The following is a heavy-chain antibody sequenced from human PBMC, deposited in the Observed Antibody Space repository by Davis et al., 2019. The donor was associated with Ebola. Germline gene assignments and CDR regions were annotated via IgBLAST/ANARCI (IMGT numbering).Heavy chain of an antibody. V-gene: IGHV3-33*08. D-gene: IGHD5-18*01. J-gene: IGHJ3*02. CDR2: IWYDGSNK. CDR1: GFTFSSYW. Sequence: GESLKISCAASGFTFSSYWMHWVRQAPGKGLEWVAVIWYDGSNKYYADSVKGRFTISRDNSKNTLYLQMNSLRAEDTAVYYCARETANDAFDIWGQGTMVTVSS. CDR3: ARETANDAFDI.